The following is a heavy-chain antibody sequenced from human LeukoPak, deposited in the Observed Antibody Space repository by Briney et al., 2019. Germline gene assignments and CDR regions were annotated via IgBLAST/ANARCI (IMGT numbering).Heavy chain of an antibody. CDR2: IYTSGST. J-gene: IGHJ6*04. Sequence: SETLSLTRTVSGGSISSGSYYWSWIRQPAGKGLEWIGRIYTSGSTNYNPSLKSRVTISVDTSKNQFSLKLSSVTAADTAVYYCARVSVVVPAAMVDVWGKGTTVTVSS. CDR3: ARVSVVVPAAMVDV. CDR1: GGSISSGSYY. D-gene: IGHD2-2*01. V-gene: IGHV4-61*02.